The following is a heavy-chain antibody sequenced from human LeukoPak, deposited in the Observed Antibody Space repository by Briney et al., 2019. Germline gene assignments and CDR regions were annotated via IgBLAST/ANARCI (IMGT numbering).Heavy chain of an antibody. D-gene: IGHD3/OR15-3a*01. CDR1: GFTFSSSA. V-gene: IGHV3-23*01. J-gene: IGHJ4*02. Sequence: GGSLRLSCAASGFTFSSSAMTWVRQAPGKGLEWVSSTSDTGGSTYYADSVKGRFTISRDNAKNSLYLQMNSLRDEDTAVYYCARAFGLTDYWGQGTLVTVSS. CDR3: ARAFGLTDY. CDR2: TSDTGGST.